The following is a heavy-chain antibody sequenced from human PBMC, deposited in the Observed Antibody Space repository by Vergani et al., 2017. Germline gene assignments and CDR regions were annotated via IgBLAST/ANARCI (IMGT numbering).Heavy chain of an antibody. D-gene: IGHD3-10*01. Sequence: EVQLLESGGGLVQPGGSLRLSCAASGFIFSSYAMSWVRQAPGKGLEWVSYISSSGSTIYYADSVKGRFTISRDNAKNSLYLQMNSLRAEDTAVYYCARGFEDGDYYYCGMDVWGQGTTVTVSS. CDR1: GFIFSSYA. CDR2: ISSSGSTI. V-gene: IGHV3-48*04. CDR3: ARGFEDGDYYYCGMDV. J-gene: IGHJ6*02.